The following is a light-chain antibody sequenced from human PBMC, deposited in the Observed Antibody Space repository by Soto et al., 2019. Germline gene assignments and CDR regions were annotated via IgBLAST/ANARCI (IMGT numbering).Light chain of an antibody. Sequence: EIVLTQSPATLSLSPGERATLSCRASQSVSSYLAWYQQKPGQAPRLLIYDASNRATGISARFSGSGSGTDFTLTISSLEPEDFAVYYCQQRSNWHLTFGGGTKVEIK. CDR1: QSVSSY. CDR2: DAS. CDR3: QQRSNWHLT. J-gene: IGKJ4*01. V-gene: IGKV3-11*01.